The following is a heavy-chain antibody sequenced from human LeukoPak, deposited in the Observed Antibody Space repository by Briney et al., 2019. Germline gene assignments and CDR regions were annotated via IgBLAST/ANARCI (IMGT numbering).Heavy chain of an antibody. V-gene: IGHV3-21*04. CDR2: ISSSSSYI. CDR3: AGSSSWSNYYYYYMDV. Sequence: PGGSLRLSCAASGFTFSSYSMNWVRQAPRKGLEWVSSISSSSSYIYYADSVKGRFTISRDNAKNSLYLQMNSLRAEDTAVYYCAGSSSWSNYYYYYMDVWGKGTTVTVSS. J-gene: IGHJ6*03. CDR1: GFTFSSYS. D-gene: IGHD6-13*01.